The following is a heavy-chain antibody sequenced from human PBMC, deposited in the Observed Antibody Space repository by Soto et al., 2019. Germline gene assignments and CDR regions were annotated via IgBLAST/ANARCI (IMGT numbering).Heavy chain of an antibody. D-gene: IGHD6-13*01. CDR2: IYYSGST. CDR3: ARAKAPLYSSSWYWFDP. V-gene: IGHV4-61*08. J-gene: IGHJ5*02. Sequence: SETLSLTCTVSGGSIISGGYYWSWIRQHPGKGLEWIGYIYYSGSTNYNPSLKSRVTISVDTSKNQFSLKLSSVTAADTAVYYCARAKAPLYSSSWYWFDPWGQGTLVTVSS. CDR1: GGSIISGGYY.